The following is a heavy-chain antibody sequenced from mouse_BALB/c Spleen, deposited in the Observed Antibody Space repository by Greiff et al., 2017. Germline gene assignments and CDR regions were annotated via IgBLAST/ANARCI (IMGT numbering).Heavy chain of an antibody. J-gene: IGHJ4*01. CDR2: ISSGGSYT. CDR1: GFTFSSYT. CDR3: TRDNIPYAMDY. V-gene: IGHV5-6-4*01. Sequence: EVHLVESGGGLVKPGGSLKLSCAASGFTFSSYTMSWVRQTPEKRLEWVATISSGGSYTYYPDSVKGRFTISRDNAKNTLYLQMSSLKSEDTAMYYCTRDNIPYAMDYWGQGTSVTVSS.